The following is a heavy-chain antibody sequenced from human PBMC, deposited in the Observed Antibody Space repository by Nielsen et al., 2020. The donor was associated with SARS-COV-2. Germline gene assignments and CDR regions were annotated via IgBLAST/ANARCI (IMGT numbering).Heavy chain of an antibody. CDR1: GFTFSSYT. CDR3: ARESSDSSGYYLDY. Sequence: GGSLRLSCAASGFTFSSYTMSWVRRAPGKGLEWVANIRPGGNDKYYVDSMKGRFTVSRDNAKNSLYLQMNSLRPEDTAMYYCARESSDSSGYYLDYWGQGTLVTVSS. D-gene: IGHD3-22*01. J-gene: IGHJ4*02. CDR2: IRPGGNDK. V-gene: IGHV3-7*05.